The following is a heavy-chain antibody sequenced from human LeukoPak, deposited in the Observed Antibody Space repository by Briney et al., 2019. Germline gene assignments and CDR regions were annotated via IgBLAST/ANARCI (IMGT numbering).Heavy chain of an antibody. V-gene: IGHV1-46*01. CDR3: VREDNSPYKNFDH. Sequence: ASVKVSCKASGFTFSSYWMHWVRQAPGQGLEWLGLINPAGTVTVFARKFQGRATVTRDTSASTVYMELNTLTSEDTAVYYCVREDNSPYKNFDHWGQGTLVTVSS. CDR1: GFTFSSYW. CDR2: INPAGTVT. D-gene: IGHD1-1*01. J-gene: IGHJ4*02.